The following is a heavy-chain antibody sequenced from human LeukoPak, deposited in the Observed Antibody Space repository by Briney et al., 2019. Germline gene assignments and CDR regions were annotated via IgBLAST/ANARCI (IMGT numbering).Heavy chain of an antibody. J-gene: IGHJ5*02. Sequence: ASVKVSCKASGYTFTGYDMHWVRQAPGQGLEWMGRINPNSGGTNYAQKFQGRVTMTRDTSISTAYMELSRLRSDDTAVYYCASSYCSSTSCFILGGWFDPWGQGTLVTVSS. CDR3: ASSYCSSTSCFILGGWFDP. V-gene: IGHV1-2*06. D-gene: IGHD2-2*01. CDR1: GYTFTGYD. CDR2: INPNSGGT.